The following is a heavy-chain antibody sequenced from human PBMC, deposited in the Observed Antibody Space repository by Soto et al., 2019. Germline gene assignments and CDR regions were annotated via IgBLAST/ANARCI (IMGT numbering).Heavy chain of an antibody. Sequence: EVQLVESGGGLVQPGGSLRRSCAASGFTFSSYWMSWVRQAPGKGLEWVANIKEDGGEKHYVDSVKGRFTISRDNAKNSPFLQMNSLRAEDTAVYYCARDSVRGYYDSSGYFTALDYWGQGTLVTVSS. CDR3: ARDSVRGYYDSSGYFTALDY. J-gene: IGHJ4*02. V-gene: IGHV3-7*01. D-gene: IGHD3-22*01. CDR1: GFTFSSYW. CDR2: IKEDGGEK.